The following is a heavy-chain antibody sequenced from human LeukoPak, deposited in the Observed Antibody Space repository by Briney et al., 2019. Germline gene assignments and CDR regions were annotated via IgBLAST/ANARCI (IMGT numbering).Heavy chain of an antibody. Sequence: GGSLRLSCAASGFTFSRYWMNWVRQAPGKGPEWVANINHDGSEKYYVDSVKGRFTISRDNAKNSLYLQMNSLRAEDTADYYCVGSNIAAVWGQGTLVTVSS. CDR2: INHDGSEK. J-gene: IGHJ4*02. CDR1: GFTFSRYW. V-gene: IGHV3-7*01. CDR3: VGSNIAAV. D-gene: IGHD6-13*01.